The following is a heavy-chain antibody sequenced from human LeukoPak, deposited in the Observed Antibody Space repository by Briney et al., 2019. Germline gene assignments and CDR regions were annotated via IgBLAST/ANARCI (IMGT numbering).Heavy chain of an antibody. V-gene: IGHV2-5*01. D-gene: IGHD3-22*01. J-gene: IGHJ4*02. CDR1: GFSLSTSGVG. Sequence: SGPTLVKPTQTLTLTCTFSGFSLSTSGVGVGWIRQPPGKALEWLALIYWNDDKRYSPSLKSRLTITKDTSKNQVVLIMTNMDPVDTATYYCAHRGYDSSGYWNDYWGQGTLVTVSS. CDR2: IYWNDDK. CDR3: AHRGYDSSGYWNDY.